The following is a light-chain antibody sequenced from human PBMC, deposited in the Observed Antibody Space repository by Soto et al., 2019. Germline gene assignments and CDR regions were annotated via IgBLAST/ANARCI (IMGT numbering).Light chain of an antibody. CDR2: AAS. J-gene: IGKJ1*01. CDR1: QGINNY. V-gene: IGKV1-27*01. CDR3: QKYNSVPRT. Sequence: DIRMTQSPPSLSASVGDKITITCRASQGINNYLAWYQQKPGEVPKLLIYAASTLQSGVSSRFSGSGSGTVFTLTINSLQPEDVGSYYCQKYNSVPRTFGQGNMVEIK.